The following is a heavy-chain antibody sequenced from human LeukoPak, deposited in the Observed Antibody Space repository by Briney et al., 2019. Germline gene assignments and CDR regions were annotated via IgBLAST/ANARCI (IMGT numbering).Heavy chain of an antibody. CDR2: ISGSGGST. CDR3: AKGDYYGSGSYYNVYYFDY. D-gene: IGHD3-10*01. Sequence: QAGGSLRLSCAASGFTFSSYAMSWVRQAPGKGLEWVSAISGSGGSTYYADSVKGRFTISRDNSKNTLYLQMNSLRAEDTAVYYCAKGDYYGSGSYYNVYYFDYWGQGTLVTISS. V-gene: IGHV3-23*01. J-gene: IGHJ4*02. CDR1: GFTFSSYA.